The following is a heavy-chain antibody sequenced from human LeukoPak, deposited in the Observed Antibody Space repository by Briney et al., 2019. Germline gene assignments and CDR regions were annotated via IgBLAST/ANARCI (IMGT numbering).Heavy chain of an antibody. CDR2: INPSGGST. CDR3: ARSGFNWFDP. V-gene: IGHV1-46*01. CDR1: GYTFTDYY. Sequence: GASVKVSCKASGYTFTDYYIHWVRQAPGQGLEWMGIINPSGGSTSYAQKFQGRVTITTDESTSTAYMELSSLRSEDTAVYYCARSGFNWFDPWGQGTLVTVSS. J-gene: IGHJ5*02.